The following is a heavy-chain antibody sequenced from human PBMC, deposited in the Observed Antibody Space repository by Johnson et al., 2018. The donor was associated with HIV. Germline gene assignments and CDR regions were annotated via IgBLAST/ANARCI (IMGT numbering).Heavy chain of an antibody. CDR2: ISYDGSNK. V-gene: IGHV3-30*14. D-gene: IGHD3-3*01. CDR3: ARGRSQPYYKFWSGYHYPDAFDI. CDR1: GFTFDDYA. J-gene: IGHJ3*02. Sequence: QVQLVESGGGLVQPGRSLRLSCAASGFTFDDYAMHWVRQAPGKGLEWVAVISYDGSNKYYADSVKGRFTISRENAKNSLYLQMNSLRAGDTAVYYCARGRSQPYYKFWSGYHYPDAFDIWGQGTMVTVSS.